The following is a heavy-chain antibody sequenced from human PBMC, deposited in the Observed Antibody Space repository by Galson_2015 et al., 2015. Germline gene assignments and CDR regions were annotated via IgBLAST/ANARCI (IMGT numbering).Heavy chain of an antibody. D-gene: IGHD1-7*01. J-gene: IGHJ4*02. CDR2: IYPGDSDT. Sequence: QSGAEVKKPGESLKISCKGSGYSFTSYWIGWVRQMPGKGLEWMGIIYPGDSDTRYSPSFQGQVTISADKSISTAYLQWSSLKASDTAMYYCARAPLIPDTPGTVGNYDYWGQGTLVTVSS. V-gene: IGHV5-51*03. CDR1: GYSFTSYW. CDR3: ARAPLIPDTPGTVGNYDY.